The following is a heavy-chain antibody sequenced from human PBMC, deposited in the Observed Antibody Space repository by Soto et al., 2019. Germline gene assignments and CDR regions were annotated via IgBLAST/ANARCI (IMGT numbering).Heavy chain of an antibody. V-gene: IGHV3-30-3*01. CDR1: GFTFSSYA. J-gene: IGHJ3*02. D-gene: IGHD3-16*01. Sequence: QVQLVESGGGVVQPGRSLRLSCAASGFTFSSYAMHWVRQAPGKGLEWVAVISYDGSNKYYADSVKGRFTISRDNSKNTLYLQMNSLRAEDTAVYYCARGFFPPNPIGDRVSAFDIWGQGTMVTVSS. CDR2: ISYDGSNK. CDR3: ARGFFPPNPIGDRVSAFDI.